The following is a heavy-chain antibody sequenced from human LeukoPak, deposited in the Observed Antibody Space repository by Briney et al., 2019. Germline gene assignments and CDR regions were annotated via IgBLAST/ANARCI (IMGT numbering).Heavy chain of an antibody. D-gene: IGHD1-26*01. V-gene: IGHV3-30-3*01. CDR2: ISYDGSNK. J-gene: IGHJ4*02. CDR3: AKDRGSGSYFGYFDY. CDR1: GFTFSSYA. Sequence: AGGSLRLSCAASGFTFSSYAMHWVRQAPGKGLEWVAVISYDGSNKYYADSVKGRFTISRDNSKNTLYLQMNSLRAEDTAVYYCAKDRGSGSYFGYFDYWGQGTLVTVSS.